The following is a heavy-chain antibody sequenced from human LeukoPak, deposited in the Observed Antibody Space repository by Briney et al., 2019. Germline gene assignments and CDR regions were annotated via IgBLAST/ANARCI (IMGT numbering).Heavy chain of an antibody. Sequence: GESLKISCKGSGYIFTSYWIGWVRHRPGKGLGWMGINYPGDCDTRYSPSFQGQVTISADKSINNAYLQWSSLKASDTAMYYCARGVGYCSGGSCYEVYDYWGQGSLVTVSS. J-gene: IGHJ4*02. V-gene: IGHV5-51*01. CDR2: NYPGDCDT. CDR1: GYIFTSYW. CDR3: ARGVGYCSGGSCYEVYDY. D-gene: IGHD2-15*01.